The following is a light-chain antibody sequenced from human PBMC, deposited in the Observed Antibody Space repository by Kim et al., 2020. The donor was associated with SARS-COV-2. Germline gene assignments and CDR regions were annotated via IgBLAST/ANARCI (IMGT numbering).Light chain of an antibody. Sequence: LTQPASVSGSPGQSITISCTGTSSDVGAYNYVSWYQQHPGKAPKLMIYDVRKRPSGVSNRFSGSKTGNTASLTISGLQAEDEGDYHCSSHTTNNTWVFGGGTQLTVL. CDR3: SSHTTNNTWV. CDR2: DVR. J-gene: IGLJ3*02. V-gene: IGLV2-14*03. CDR1: SSDVGAYNY.